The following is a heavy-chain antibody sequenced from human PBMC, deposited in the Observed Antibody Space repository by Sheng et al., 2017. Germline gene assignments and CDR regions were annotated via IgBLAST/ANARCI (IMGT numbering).Heavy chain of an antibody. CDR3: ARGVSNYYGSGSPRGHYYYYYMDV. CDR1: GYTFTSYG. D-gene: IGHD3-10*01. J-gene: IGHJ6*03. V-gene: IGHV1-18*01. Sequence: QVQLVQSGAEVKKPGASVKVSCKASGYTFTSYGISWVRQAPGQGLEWMGWISAYNGNTNYAQKLQGRVTMTTDTSTSTAYMELRSLRSDDTAVYYCARGVSNYYGSGSPRGHYYYYYMDVWGKGTTVTVSS. CDR2: ISAYNGNT.